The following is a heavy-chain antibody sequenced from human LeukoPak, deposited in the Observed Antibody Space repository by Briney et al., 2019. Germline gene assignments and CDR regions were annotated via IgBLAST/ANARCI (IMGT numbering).Heavy chain of an antibody. J-gene: IGHJ4*02. D-gene: IGHD6-6*01. V-gene: IGHV4-34*01. Sequence: PSETLSLTCAVYGGSFSGYYWSWIRQPPGKGLEWIVEINHSGSTNYNPSLKSRVTISVDTSKNQFSLKLSSVTAADTAVYYCARYSSSPGYYFDYWGQGTLVTVSS. CDR2: INHSGST. CDR1: GGSFSGYY. CDR3: ARYSSSPGYYFDY.